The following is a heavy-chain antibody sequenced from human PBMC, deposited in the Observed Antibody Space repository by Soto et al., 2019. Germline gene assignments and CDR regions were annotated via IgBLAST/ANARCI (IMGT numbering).Heavy chain of an antibody. J-gene: IGHJ4*02. CDR3: ARGVYGAYLDY. CDR1: GASVSSASYY. CDR2: IYYSGRT. V-gene: IGHV4-61*01. D-gene: IGHD3-10*01. Sequence: SETLSLTCSVSGASVSSASYYWSWIRQPPGKGLEWIGYIYYSGRTDYNPSLKSRVTLSLDSSQNQFSLTLRSVTTADRALYFCARGVYGAYLDYWGQGIPVTVS.